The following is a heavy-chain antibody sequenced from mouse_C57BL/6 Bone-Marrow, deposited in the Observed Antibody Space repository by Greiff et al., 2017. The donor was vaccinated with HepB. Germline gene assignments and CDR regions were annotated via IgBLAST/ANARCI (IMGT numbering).Heavy chain of an antibody. D-gene: IGHD3-3*01. V-gene: IGHV1-18*01. CDR3: ARGGDDAMDY. J-gene: IGHJ4*01. CDR2: INPNNGGT. Sequence: VQLQQSGPELVKPGASVKIPCTASGYTFTDYNMDWVKQSPGKSLEWIGDINPNNGGTIYNQKFKGKATLTVDTSSSTAYMELRRLTSEDTAVYYCARGGDDAMDYGGQGTSVTVSS. CDR1: GYTFTDYN.